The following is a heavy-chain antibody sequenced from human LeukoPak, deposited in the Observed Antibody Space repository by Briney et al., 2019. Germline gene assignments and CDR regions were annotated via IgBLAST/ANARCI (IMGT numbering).Heavy chain of an antibody. CDR3: ARVPLLYAFDI. CDR1: GYSISSGYY. D-gene: IGHD2-21*01. Sequence: PSETLSLTCTVSGYSISSGYYWGWIRQPPGKGLEWIGNIYYSGSTYYNPSLKSRVTISVDTSKNQFSLKLSSVTAADTAVYYCARVPLLYAFDIWGQGTMVTVSS. V-gene: IGHV4-38-2*02. J-gene: IGHJ3*02. CDR2: IYYSGST.